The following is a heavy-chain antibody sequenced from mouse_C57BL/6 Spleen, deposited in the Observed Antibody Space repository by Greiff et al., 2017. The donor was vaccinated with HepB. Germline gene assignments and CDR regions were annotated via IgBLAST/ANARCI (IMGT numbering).Heavy chain of an antibody. J-gene: IGHJ3*01. CDR2: IRSKSSNYAT. D-gene: IGHD2-3*01. V-gene: IGHV10-3*01. CDR3: VKDDGYLAWFAY. Sequence: DVKLVESGGGLVQPKGSLKLSCAASGFTFNTYAMHWVRQAPGKGLEWVARIRSKSSNYATYYADSVKDRFTISRDDSQSMLYLQMNNLKTEDTAMYYCVKDDGYLAWFAYWGQGTLVTVSA. CDR1: GFTFNTYA.